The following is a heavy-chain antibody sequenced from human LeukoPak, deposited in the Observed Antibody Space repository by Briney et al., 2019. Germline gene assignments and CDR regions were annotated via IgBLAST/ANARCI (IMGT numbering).Heavy chain of an antibody. V-gene: IGHV4-61*01. J-gene: IGHJ4*02. CDR3: AGGVLVGATGHHFAY. CDR2: VRSSGSS. CDR1: GASVSSGSYY. Sequence: SSETLSLSCTVSGASVSSGSYYWSWIRQPPGEGLEWLGYVRSSGSSNYNPSLKSRVAILVDTPKNQFTLKLSSVTAADTAVYYCAGGVLVGATGHHFAYWGQGTLVTVSS. D-gene: IGHD2-8*02.